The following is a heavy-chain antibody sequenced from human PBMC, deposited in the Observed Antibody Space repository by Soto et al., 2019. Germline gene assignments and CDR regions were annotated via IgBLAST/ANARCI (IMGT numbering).Heavy chain of an antibody. CDR1: GFTLSDYY. CDR2: ISSDGDTT. Sequence: QVQLVESGGGLVKPGGSLRLSCAASGFTLSDYYMSWIRQAPGKGLEWVSYISSDGDTTFYADYVKGRFTISRDNAKNSLYLQMNSLRAEDSAVYYCARDSSGWYVRWGQGTLVTVSS. CDR3: ARDSSGWYVR. J-gene: IGHJ4*02. V-gene: IGHV3-11*01. D-gene: IGHD6-19*01.